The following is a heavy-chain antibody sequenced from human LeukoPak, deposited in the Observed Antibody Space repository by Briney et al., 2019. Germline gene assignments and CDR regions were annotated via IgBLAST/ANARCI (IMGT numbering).Heavy chain of an antibody. CDR3: ASYYGSGSYSFDY. Sequence: KPSETLSLTCAVYGGSISGYYWSWIRQPPGKGLEWIGEINHSGSTNYNPSLKSRVTISVDTSKNQFSLKLSSVTAADTAVYYCASYYGSGSYSFDYWGQGTLVTVSS. V-gene: IGHV4-34*01. D-gene: IGHD3-10*01. CDR2: INHSGST. CDR1: GGSISGYY. J-gene: IGHJ4*02.